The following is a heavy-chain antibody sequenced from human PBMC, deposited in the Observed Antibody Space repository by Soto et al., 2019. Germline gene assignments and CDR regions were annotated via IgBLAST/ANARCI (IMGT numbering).Heavy chain of an antibody. CDR1: GGSISSGGYS. Sequence: QLQLQESGSGLVKPSQTLSLTCAVSGGSISSGGYSWSWIRQPPGKGLEWIGYIYHSGSTYYNPSLKSPGNITVDRAQNPFPLKVSSGNAAEKALYFRARNPFPWGQGTLVTVSS. CDR2: IYHSGST. V-gene: IGHV4-30-2*01. CDR3: ARNPFP. J-gene: IGHJ5*02.